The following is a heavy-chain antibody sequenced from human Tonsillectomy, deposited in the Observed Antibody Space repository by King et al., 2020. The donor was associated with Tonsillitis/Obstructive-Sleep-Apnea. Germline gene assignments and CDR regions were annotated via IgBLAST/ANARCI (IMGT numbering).Heavy chain of an antibody. Sequence: QVPLQESGPGLVKPSGTLSLTCAVSGGSISSSNWWSWVRQPPGKGLEWIGKIYHSGSTDYNPSLTSRVTISVDKSKNHFSLRLSSVTAADTAVYYCARGYCSSPSCHGDDAFDIWGQGTKVTVSS. V-gene: IGHV4-4*02. CDR1: GGSISSSNW. CDR2: IYHSGST. J-gene: IGHJ3*02. D-gene: IGHD2-2*01. CDR3: ARGYCSSPSCHGDDAFDI.